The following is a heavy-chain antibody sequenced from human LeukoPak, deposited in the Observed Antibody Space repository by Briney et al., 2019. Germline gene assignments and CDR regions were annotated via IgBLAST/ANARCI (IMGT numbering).Heavy chain of an antibody. Sequence: SETLSLTCTVSGGSVSSDSWNWIRQSPGKGLDWIGYIYNTGNSNHNPSLKNRVTISFDKSKSQLSLVLTSVTAADTAIYYCARLGKMNLVQGVFWYFDLWGRGTLVTVSS. CDR2: IYNTGNS. J-gene: IGHJ2*01. V-gene: IGHV4-59*08. CDR3: ARLGKMNLVQGVFWYFDL. D-gene: IGHD3-10*01. CDR1: GGSVSSDS.